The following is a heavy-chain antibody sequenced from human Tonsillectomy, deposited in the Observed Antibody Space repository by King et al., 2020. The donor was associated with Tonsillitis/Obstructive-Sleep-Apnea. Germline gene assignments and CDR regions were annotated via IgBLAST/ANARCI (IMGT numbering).Heavy chain of an antibody. V-gene: IGHV4-31*03. J-gene: IGHJ4*02. Sequence: VQLQESGPGLVKPSQTLSLTCTVSGGSISSGGYYWSWIRQHPGKGLEWIGCIYYSGSTYYNPFLKSRVTISVDTSKNQFSLKLSSVTPADTAVYYCARGTTVKSFDYWGQGTLVTVSS. CDR3: ARGTTVKSFDY. CDR1: GGSISSGGYY. D-gene: IGHD4-17*01. CDR2: IYYSGST.